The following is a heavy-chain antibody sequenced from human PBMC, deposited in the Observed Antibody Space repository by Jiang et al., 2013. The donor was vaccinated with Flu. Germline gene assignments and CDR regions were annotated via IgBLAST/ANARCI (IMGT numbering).Heavy chain of an antibody. CDR2: LVVVLES. J-gene: IGHJ4*02. V-gene: IGHV3-23*01. CDR1: GFTFSSYA. D-gene: IGHD2-2*01. Sequence: PGGSLRLSCAASGFTFSSYAMGWVRQAPGKGLDGSQLLVVVLESHTTQNSVKGRFTISRDNSKNTLYLQMNGLRADDTAVYYCARRGQCSSTSCYAGRGFDSWGQGTLVTVSS. CDR3: ARRGQCSSTSCYAGRGFDS.